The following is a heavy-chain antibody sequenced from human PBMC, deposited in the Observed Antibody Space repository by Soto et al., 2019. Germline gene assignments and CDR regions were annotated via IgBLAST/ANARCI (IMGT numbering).Heavy chain of an antibody. Sequence: PGVSLRLSCAASGFTFSSYGMHWARQAPGKGLEWVAVIWYDGSNKVYADSVKGRFTISRDNSKNTLYLQMNSLRAEDTAVYYCARDLSGDYGALDTWGQGTMVTVSS. CDR1: GFTFSSYG. J-gene: IGHJ3*02. V-gene: IGHV3-33*01. CDR3: ARDLSGDYGALDT. D-gene: IGHD4-17*01. CDR2: IWYDGSNK.